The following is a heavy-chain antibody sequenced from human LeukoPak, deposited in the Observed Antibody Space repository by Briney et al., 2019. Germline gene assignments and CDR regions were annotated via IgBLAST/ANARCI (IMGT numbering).Heavy chain of an antibody. CDR1: GFSFTTYS. CDR3: ARDVPLDY. V-gene: IGHV3-48*04. CDR2: ISIDSTTI. Sequence: GGSLRLSCVASGFSFTTYSMHWVRQAPGKGLEWVSYISIDSTTIYYAASAKGRFTISRDNAKNSLYLQMNSLRAEDTAVYYCARDVPLDYWGQGTLVTVSS. J-gene: IGHJ4*02.